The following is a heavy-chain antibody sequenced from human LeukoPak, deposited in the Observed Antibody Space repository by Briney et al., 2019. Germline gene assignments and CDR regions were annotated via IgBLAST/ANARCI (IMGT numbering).Heavy chain of an antibody. J-gene: IGHJ4*02. CDR1: GFTFSSYA. D-gene: IGHD3-10*01. V-gene: IGHV3-23*01. CDR3: AKPIGELPLDY. CDR2: ISGSGGST. Sequence: PGGSLRLSCAASGFTFSSYAMSWVRQAPGKGLEWVSAISGSGGSTYYADSVKGSFNLSRDNSKNKLYLQMNSLRAEDKAVKYCAKPIGELPLDYWGPGTLVTVSS.